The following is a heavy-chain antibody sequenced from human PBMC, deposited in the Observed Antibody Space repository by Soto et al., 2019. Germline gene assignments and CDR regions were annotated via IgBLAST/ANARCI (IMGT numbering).Heavy chain of an antibody. J-gene: IGHJ4*02. D-gene: IGHD3-3*01. V-gene: IGHV4-59*01. CDR3: ARDSRLWSGYYL. CDR2: IDYSGNT. CDR1: GGSINTYY. Sequence: PSETLSLTCRISGGSINTYYWNWIRQSPGRGLEWIGYIDYSGNTNYNPSLKSRVTISPGSSKDQFSLRLTSVTPADTAVYYCARDSRLWSGYYLWGQGTLVTVSS.